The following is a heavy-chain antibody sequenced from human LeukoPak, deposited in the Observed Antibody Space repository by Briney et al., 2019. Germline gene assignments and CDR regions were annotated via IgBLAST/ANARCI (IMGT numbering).Heavy chain of an antibody. Sequence: GGSLRLSSAASGFTFDDYAMHWVRQAPGKGLEWVSLISGDGGSPYYADSVKGRFTISRDNSKNSLYLQMNSLRTEDTALYYCAKDISWGGNSGDYWGQGTLVTVSS. CDR3: AKDISWGGNSGDY. CDR2: ISGDGGSP. V-gene: IGHV3-43*02. J-gene: IGHJ4*02. D-gene: IGHD4-23*01. CDR1: GFTFDDYA.